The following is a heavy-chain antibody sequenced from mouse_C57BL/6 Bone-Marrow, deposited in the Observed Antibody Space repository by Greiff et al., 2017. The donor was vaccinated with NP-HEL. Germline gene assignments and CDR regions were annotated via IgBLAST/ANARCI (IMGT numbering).Heavy chain of an antibody. CDR2: IYPGSGNT. J-gene: IGHJ4*01. D-gene: IGHD2-1*01. Sequence: QVQLQQSGPELVKPGASVKISCKASGYSFTSYYIHWVKQRPGQGLEWIGWIYPGSGNTKYNEKFKGKATLTADTSSSTAYMQLSSLTSEDSAVYYCARLLYYGNSYYAMDYWGQGASVTVSS. CDR3: ARLLYYGNSYYAMDY. CDR1: GYSFTSYY. V-gene: IGHV1-66*01.